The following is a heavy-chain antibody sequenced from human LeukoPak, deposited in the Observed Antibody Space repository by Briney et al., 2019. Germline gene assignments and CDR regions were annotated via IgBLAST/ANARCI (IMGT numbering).Heavy chain of an antibody. D-gene: IGHD6-13*01. V-gene: IGHV3-23*01. Sequence: GGSLRLSCAASGFIFSTYAMSWVRQAPGKRLQWVSGISGSGGSTYYADSVKRRFTISRDNSKNPLYLQMNSLRAEDTAVYYCATGYSSSWYAFADYWGQGTLVTVSS. CDR2: ISGSGGST. J-gene: IGHJ4*02. CDR1: GFIFSTYA. CDR3: ATGYSSSWYAFADY.